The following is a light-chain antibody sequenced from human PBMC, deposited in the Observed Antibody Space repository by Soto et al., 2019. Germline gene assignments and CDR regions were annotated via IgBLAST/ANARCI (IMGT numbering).Light chain of an antibody. CDR1: QGIGND. V-gene: IGKV1-6*02. Sequence: AIQMTQSPSSLSASVGDRVTITCRASQGIGNDLAWYQQKPGKAPKLLIYAASTLQSGVPSRFSGNGSGTDFTHTISSLQPGDLASYYCLQDFHFPLSFGGGTKVEIK. CDR2: AAS. CDR3: LQDFHFPLS. J-gene: IGKJ4*01.